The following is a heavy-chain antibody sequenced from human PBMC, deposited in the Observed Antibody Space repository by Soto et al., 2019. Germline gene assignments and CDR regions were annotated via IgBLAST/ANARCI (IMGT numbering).Heavy chain of an antibody. CDR2: NNPDNGAT. CDR3: ARDPRGGRYYETGGYYYTGGNWFDP. V-gene: IGHV1-2*02. CDR1: GWPFTAYY. Sequence: QVHLVQSGTEVKKPGASVRASGKVQGWPFTAYYITWFRKALGQGLEWMGWNNPDNGATKSAQKFQGRVTMTRDTSITTVYMEISSMRSDDTAVYLCARDPRGGRYYETGGYYYTGGNWFDPWGQGTLVTVSS. J-gene: IGHJ5*02. D-gene: IGHD3-22*01.